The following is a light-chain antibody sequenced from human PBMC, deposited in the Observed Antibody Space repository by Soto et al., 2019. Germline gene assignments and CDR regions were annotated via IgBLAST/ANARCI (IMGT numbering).Light chain of an antibody. CDR1: QSISSY. CDR3: QQSYSTPPT. Sequence: DIQMTQSPSSLSASVGDRVTITCRASQSISSYLNWYQQKPGKAPKLLLYAASSLQSGVPSRFSGSVSGTHFTLTISILQPEDFATYYWQQSYSTPPTFGQGTKLEIK. CDR2: AAS. J-gene: IGKJ2*01. V-gene: IGKV1-39*01.